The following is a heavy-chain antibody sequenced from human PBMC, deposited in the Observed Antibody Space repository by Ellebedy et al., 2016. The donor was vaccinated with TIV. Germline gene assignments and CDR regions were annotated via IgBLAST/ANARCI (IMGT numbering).Heavy chain of an antibody. CDR3: AREASSGWYGGYDIHFDY. D-gene: IGHD6-19*01. J-gene: IGHJ4*02. Sequence: ASVKVSCXASGYTFTGYYMHWVRQAPGQGLDWMGWINPNSGGTNYAQKFQGWVTMTRDTSISTAYMELSRLRSDDTAVYYCAREASSGWYGGYDIHFDYWGQGTLVTVSS. V-gene: IGHV1-2*04. CDR1: GYTFTGYY. CDR2: INPNSGGT.